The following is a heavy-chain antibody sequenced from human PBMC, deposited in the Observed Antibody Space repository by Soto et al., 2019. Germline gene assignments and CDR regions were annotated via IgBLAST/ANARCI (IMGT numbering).Heavy chain of an antibody. Sequence: EVQLLESGGGLVQPGGSLRLSCAASGFTFSSYAMSWVRQAPGKGLEWVSAISGSGGSTYYADSVKGRFTISRDNSKNTLYLQMNSLRAEDTAVYYCAKDPRERGGATWGIDYWGQGTLVTVSS. CDR3: AKDPRERGGATWGIDY. V-gene: IGHV3-23*01. CDR1: GFTFSSYA. D-gene: IGHD1-26*01. CDR2: ISGSGGST. J-gene: IGHJ4*02.